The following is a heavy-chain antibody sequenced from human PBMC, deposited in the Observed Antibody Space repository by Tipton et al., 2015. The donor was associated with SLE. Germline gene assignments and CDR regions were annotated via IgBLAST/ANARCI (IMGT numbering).Heavy chain of an antibody. CDR1: GVSISTYY. CDR3: ARGRTPLPAEFDF. V-gene: IGHV4-59*12. D-gene: IGHD2-2*01. CDR2: VYENDFT. J-gene: IGHJ4*02. Sequence: TLSLTCTVSGVSISTYYWSWVRQPPGKGLEWIGYVYENDFTNYNPSLKSRVTISLDKSKNQFSLQLSSVTAADTAVYYCARGRTPLPAEFDFWGQGTLVTVSS.